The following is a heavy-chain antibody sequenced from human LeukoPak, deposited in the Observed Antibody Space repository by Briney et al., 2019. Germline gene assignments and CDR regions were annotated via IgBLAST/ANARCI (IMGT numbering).Heavy chain of an antibody. D-gene: IGHD6-19*01. J-gene: IGHJ4*02. CDR3: ARGTLYSGWSYYFDY. CDR2: VYYSGTT. CDR1: GGSISLSYYY. Sequence: SETLSLTCTLSGGSISLSYYYWGWIRQPPGKALERIGSVYYSGTTSYNPSLKSRVTISVDMSKNLFSLRLSSVTAADTAMYYCARGTLYSGWSYYFDYWGQGSQVTVSS. V-gene: IGHV4-39*07.